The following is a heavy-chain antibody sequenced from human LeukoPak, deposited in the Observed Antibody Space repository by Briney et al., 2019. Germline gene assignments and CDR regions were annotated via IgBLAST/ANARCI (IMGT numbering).Heavy chain of an antibody. CDR2: IHSSSGSI. CDR3: AREMGLNIVATFGY. V-gene: IGHV3-21*01. J-gene: IGHJ4*02. Sequence: TGGSLRLSCAASGFNFTNYNMNWVRQAPGKGLEWVSSIHSSSGSIYYADSLKGRFTISRDNAKNSLYLQMNSLRAEDTAVYYCAREMGLNIVATFGYWGQGTLVTVSS. D-gene: IGHD5-12*01. CDR1: GFNFTNYN.